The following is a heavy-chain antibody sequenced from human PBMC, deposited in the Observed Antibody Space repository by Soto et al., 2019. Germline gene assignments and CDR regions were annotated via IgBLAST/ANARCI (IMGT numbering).Heavy chain of an antibody. V-gene: IGHV4-39*01. CDR2: FAYSGST. CDR1: GGSTSSGSYY. Sequence: SETLSLTCTVSGGSTSSGSYYWGWIRQPPGKGLEWTGSFAYSGSTYYNPSLKTRVTISVDTSKNQFSLKLTSVTATDTAVYYCARILPVTTGDYFDYWGQGTLVTVSS. J-gene: IGHJ4*02. CDR3: ARILPVTTGDYFDY. D-gene: IGHD4-4*01.